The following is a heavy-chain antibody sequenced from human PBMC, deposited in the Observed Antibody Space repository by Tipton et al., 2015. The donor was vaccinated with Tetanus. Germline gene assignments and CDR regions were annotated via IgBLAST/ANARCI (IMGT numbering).Heavy chain of an antibody. Sequence: SLRLSCAASGVTFSDSAVHWVRQASGKGLEWVSVMYSGGDTYYVDSVKGRFSISRDNAKNTLYLQMNSLRVEDTAVYYCVRDGGSSGWLAYWGQGTLVTVSS. CDR1: GVTFSDSA. CDR3: VRDGGSSGWLAY. V-gene: IGHV3-53*01. CDR2: MYSGGDT. D-gene: IGHD6-19*01. J-gene: IGHJ4*02.